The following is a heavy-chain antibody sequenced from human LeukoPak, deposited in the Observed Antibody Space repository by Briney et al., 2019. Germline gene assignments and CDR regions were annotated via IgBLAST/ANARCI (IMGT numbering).Heavy chain of an antibody. V-gene: IGHV3-48*01. CDR1: GFTFSSYS. CDR2: ISSGSSTI. Sequence: GGSLRLSCAASGFTFSSYSMNWVRQAPGKGLEWVSYISSGSSTIFYAASVKGRFTISRDNAKNLLFLQMNSLRAEDTAVYYCARAGENVVSVPAAHYYYYMDVWGRGTTVTVSS. D-gene: IGHD2-2*01. CDR3: ARAGENVVSVPAAHYYYYMDV. J-gene: IGHJ6*03.